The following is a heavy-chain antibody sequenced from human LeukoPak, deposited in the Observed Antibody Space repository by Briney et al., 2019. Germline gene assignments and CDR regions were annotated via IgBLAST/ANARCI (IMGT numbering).Heavy chain of an antibody. CDR2: VYYSGST. Sequence: SETLSLTCTVSGASVSSSTYYWGWIRQPPGKGLEWIGTVYYSGSTYYNPSLKSRVTISVDRSKNQFSLKLTSVTAADTAVYHCARHMGTVVTGTGGDAFDTWGQGTMVTVSS. CDR1: GASVSSSTYY. D-gene: IGHD2-8*02. CDR3: ARHMGTVVTGTGGDAFDT. V-gene: IGHV4-39*01. J-gene: IGHJ3*02.